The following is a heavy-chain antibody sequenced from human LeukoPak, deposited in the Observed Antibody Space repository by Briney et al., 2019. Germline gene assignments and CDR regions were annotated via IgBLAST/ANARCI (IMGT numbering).Heavy chain of an antibody. CDR3: AREDYWSGSYYMVY. CDR1: GFSFSHYA. Sequence: PGGSLRLSCEASGFSFSHYAMSWVRQAPGKGLEWLSSIDYSTNSAYYADSVKGRFTISRDNAKNTLYLQMNSLRAEDTAVYYCAREDYWSGSYYMVYWGQGTLVTVSS. D-gene: IGHD3-10*01. J-gene: IGHJ4*02. CDR2: IDYSTNSA. V-gene: IGHV3-23*01.